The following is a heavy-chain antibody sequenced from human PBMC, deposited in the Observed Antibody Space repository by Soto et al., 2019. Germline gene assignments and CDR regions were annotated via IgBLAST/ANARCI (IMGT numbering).Heavy chain of an antibody. CDR3: ARERITLVWRVIGLYYFDY. J-gene: IGHJ4*02. CDR2: IYYSGST. D-gene: IGHD3-10*01. CDR1: GGSISSYY. V-gene: IGHV4-59*01. Sequence: SETLSLTCTVSGGSISSYYWSWIRQPPGKGLEWIGYIYYSGSTNYNPSLKSRVTISVDTSKNQFSLKLSSVTAADTAVYYCARERITLVWRVIGLYYFDYWGQGSLVTVSS.